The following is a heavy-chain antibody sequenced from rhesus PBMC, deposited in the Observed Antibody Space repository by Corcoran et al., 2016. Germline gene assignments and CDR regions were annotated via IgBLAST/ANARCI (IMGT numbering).Heavy chain of an antibody. J-gene: IGHJ5-1*01. CDR3: ASAYSKLIVRFDV. V-gene: IGHV4-73*01. Sequence: QVRLQQWGEGLVKPSETLSLPCAVYGSSISGYSWSWIRQPPGKGLEWIGNIDGNSAITNYNPSLKNRVTISKDTSKNQFSLKLSSVTAADTAVYYCASAYSKLIVRFDVWGPGVLVTVSS. CDR2: IDGNSAIT. D-gene: IGHD4-23*01. CDR1: GSSISGYS.